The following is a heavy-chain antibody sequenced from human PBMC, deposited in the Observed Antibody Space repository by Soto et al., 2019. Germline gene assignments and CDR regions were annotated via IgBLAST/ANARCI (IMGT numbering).Heavy chain of an antibody. CDR1: GFTFSRYG. D-gene: IGHD2-2*01. V-gene: IGHV3-21*01. Sequence: EVQLVESGGGLVKPGGSLRLSCAASGFTFSRYGMNWVRQAPGKGLEWVSSISSSTSYVYYADSVKGRFIVSRDNAKKILSLEMYALRTEDTSVYYCARDPAEGRVGNWFESCGQGTLVTVAS. CDR3: ARDPAEGRVGNWFES. J-gene: IGHJ5*01. CDR2: ISSSTSYV.